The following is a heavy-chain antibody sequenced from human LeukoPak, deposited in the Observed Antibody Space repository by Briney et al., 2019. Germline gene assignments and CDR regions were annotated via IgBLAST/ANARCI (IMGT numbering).Heavy chain of an antibody. J-gene: IGHJ4*02. V-gene: IGHV1-2*04. Sequence: ASVKVSCKTSGYTFTGYYMHWVRQAPGQGLEWMGWINPNSGGTNYAQKFQGWVTMTRDTSISTAYIELSRLRSDDTAVYYCARVTRFGESPFDYWGQGTLVTVSS. CDR1: GYTFTGYY. CDR3: ARVTRFGESPFDY. CDR2: INPNSGGT. D-gene: IGHD3-10*01.